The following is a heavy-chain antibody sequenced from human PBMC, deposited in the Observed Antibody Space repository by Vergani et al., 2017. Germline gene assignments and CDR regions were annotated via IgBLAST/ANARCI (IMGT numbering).Heavy chain of an antibody. V-gene: IGHV4-31*03. CDR3: ARTPLRFLEWERIEYYFDY. J-gene: IGHJ4*02. CDR2: IYYSGST. Sequence: QVQLQESGPGLVKPSQTLSLTCTVSGGSISSGGYYWSWIRQHPGKGLEWIGYIYYSGSTYYNPSLKSRVTISVDTSKNQFSLKLSSVTAADTAVYYCARTPLRFLEWERIEYYFDYWGQGTLVTVSS. D-gene: IGHD3-3*01. CDR1: GGSISSGGYY.